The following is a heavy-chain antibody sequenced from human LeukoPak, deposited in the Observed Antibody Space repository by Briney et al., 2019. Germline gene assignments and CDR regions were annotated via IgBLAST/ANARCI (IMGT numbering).Heavy chain of an antibody. CDR3: GRDPGYCSGDSCYGYFDS. CDR2: IYHNGNT. Sequence: SETLSLTCTVSDYSISNGYYWGWIRQPPGKGLEWIGNIYHNGNTYYNPSLKSLVTISVDTSRNHFSLKLSFVTAADTAIYYCGRDPGYCSGDSCYGYFDSWGQGTLVTVSS. D-gene: IGHD2-15*01. V-gene: IGHV4-38-2*02. CDR1: DYSISNGYY. J-gene: IGHJ4*02.